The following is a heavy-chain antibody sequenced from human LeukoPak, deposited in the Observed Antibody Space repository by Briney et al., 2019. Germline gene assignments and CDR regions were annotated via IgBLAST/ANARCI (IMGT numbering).Heavy chain of an antibody. Sequence: PSETLSLTCTVSGGSISGFYWSWIRQPPGKGLEWIGYMSNNGATNYNPSLKSRVTISVDTSKNQFSLRLSSVTAADTAVYYCARDGSGISREGYFDPWGQGTLVTVSS. V-gene: IGHV4-59*01. D-gene: IGHD3-10*01. CDR1: GGSISGFY. CDR2: MSNNGAT. J-gene: IGHJ5*02. CDR3: ARDGSGISREGYFDP.